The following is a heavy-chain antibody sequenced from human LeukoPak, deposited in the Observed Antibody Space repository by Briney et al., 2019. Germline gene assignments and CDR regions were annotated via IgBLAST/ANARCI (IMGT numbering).Heavy chain of an antibody. CDR3: ARKDYYGAGSPIDY. CDR1: GLTFSSYA. Sequence: GGSLRLSCAASGLTFSSYAMNWVRQAPGKGLEWVSSISGGGTYINYADSLRGRFTISRDNAKNSLYLEMNSLRAEDTAVYYCARKDYYGAGSPIDYWGQGTLVTVSS. D-gene: IGHD3-10*01. J-gene: IGHJ4*02. CDR2: ISGGGTYI. V-gene: IGHV3-21*01.